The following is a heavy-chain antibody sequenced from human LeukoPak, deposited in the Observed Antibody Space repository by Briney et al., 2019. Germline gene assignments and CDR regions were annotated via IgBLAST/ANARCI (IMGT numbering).Heavy chain of an antibody. V-gene: IGHV1-2*06. D-gene: IGHD4-23*01. CDR3: ARQSGNSEFDY. CDR1: GYSFTSNY. J-gene: IGHJ4*02. Sequence: GASVKVSCTASGYSFTSNYIHWVRQAPGQGPEWMGRINPNSGGTNYAQEFQGRVTMTRDTSISTAYMELSRLRSDDTAVYYCARQSGNSEFDYWGQGTLVTVSS. CDR2: INPNSGGT.